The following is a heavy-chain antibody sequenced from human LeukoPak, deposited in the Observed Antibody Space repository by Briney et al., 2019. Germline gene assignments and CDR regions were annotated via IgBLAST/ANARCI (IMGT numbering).Heavy chain of an antibody. D-gene: IGHD3-22*01. J-gene: IGHJ4*02. CDR2: VSSSGSTI. Sequence: GGSLRLSCAASGFTFSDYYISWIRQAPGKGLEWVSYVSSSGSTIYYADSVKGRFTISRDNAKNSLYLQMNSLRAEDTAVYYCARRGDDSSGYYHSCYFDYWGQGTLVTVSS. V-gene: IGHV3-11*01. CDR3: ARRGDDSSGYYHSCYFDY. CDR1: GFTFSDYY.